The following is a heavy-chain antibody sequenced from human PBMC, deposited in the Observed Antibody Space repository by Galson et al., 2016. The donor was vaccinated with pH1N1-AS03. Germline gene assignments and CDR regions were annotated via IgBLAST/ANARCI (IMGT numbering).Heavy chain of an antibody. CDR3: VREQGGSDDY. V-gene: IGHV3-74*01. D-gene: IGHD1-26*01. J-gene: IGHJ4*02. CDR1: GFTFTSSW. Sequence: SLRLSCAASGFTFTSSWMHWVRQAPGKGLVWVSHINEDGSTTRYAASVKGRFTISRDNAKNTLYLQMNSLRAEDTAVYFCVREQGGSDDYWGQGTLVTVSS. CDR2: INEDGSTT.